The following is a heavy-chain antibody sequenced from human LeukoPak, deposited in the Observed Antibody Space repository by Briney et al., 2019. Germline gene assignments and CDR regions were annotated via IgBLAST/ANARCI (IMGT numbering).Heavy chain of an antibody. D-gene: IGHD3-10*01. J-gene: IGHJ4*02. CDR3: ARASRGLSFGSGSYYPFDF. CDR1: GGSFTDYY. Sequence: PSETLSLTCAVYGGSFTDYYWSWIRQPPGKGLEWIGEINHSGNTNYNSSLKSRLTISLDTSKNQFSLKLSPVIATDTAVYYCARASRGLSFGSGSYYPFDFWGQGTQVIVSP. CDR2: INHSGNT. V-gene: IGHV4-34*01.